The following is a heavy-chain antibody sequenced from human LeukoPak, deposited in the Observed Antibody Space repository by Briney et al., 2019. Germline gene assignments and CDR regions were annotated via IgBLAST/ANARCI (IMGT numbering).Heavy chain of an antibody. CDR3: ARVHRGYSYGRLDY. CDR1: GFAFSDYS. Sequence: PGGSLRLSCAASGFAFSDYSMNWVRQAPGKGLEWVSYISRSDNTIHYADSVKGRFTISRENAKNSLYLEMNSLRDEDTAVYYCARVHRGYSYGRLDYWGQGTLVTVSS. D-gene: IGHD5-18*01. CDR2: ISRSDNTI. J-gene: IGHJ4*02. V-gene: IGHV3-48*02.